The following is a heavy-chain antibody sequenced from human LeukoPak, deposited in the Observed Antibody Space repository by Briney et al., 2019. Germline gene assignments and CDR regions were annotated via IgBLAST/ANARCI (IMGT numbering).Heavy chain of an antibody. CDR3: AKIVQFTAATGTGLDY. CDR2: IWYDGSYI. D-gene: IGHD6-13*01. J-gene: IGHJ4*02. V-gene: IGHV3-33*06. Sequence: GGSLRLSCAASGFTFSYYGMHWVRRAPGKGLDWVAVIWYDGSYIYYADSVKGRFTISRDNSENTMYLQMNSLRAEDTAVYYCAKIVQFTAATGTGLDYWGQGTLVTVSP. CDR1: GFTFSYYG.